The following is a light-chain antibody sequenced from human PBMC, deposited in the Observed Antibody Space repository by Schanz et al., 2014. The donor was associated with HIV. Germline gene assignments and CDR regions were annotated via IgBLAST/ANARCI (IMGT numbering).Light chain of an antibody. V-gene: IGLV2-14*02. CDR1: RNDVGTYNL. CDR3: SSYTSSSTVV. J-gene: IGLJ2*01. Sequence: QSALTQPASVSGSPGQSITISCTGTRNDVGTYNLVSWYQQHPGKAPQLMIYEVTKRPSGVSDRFSGSKSDNTASLTISGLQADDEADYYCSSYTSSSTVVFGGGTKVTVL. CDR2: EVT.